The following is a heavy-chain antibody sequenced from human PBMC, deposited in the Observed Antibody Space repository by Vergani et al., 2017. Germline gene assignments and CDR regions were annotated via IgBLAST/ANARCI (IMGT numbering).Heavy chain of an antibody. Sequence: QVQLVESGGGVVQPGGSLRLSCAASGFTFSSYGMHWVRQAPGKGLEWVAFIRYDGSNKYYADSVKGRFTISRDNAKNSLYLQMNSLRAEDTAVYYCARVGVPYSSSSSPLDYWGQGTLVTVSS. J-gene: IGHJ4*02. V-gene: IGHV3-30*02. CDR1: GFTFSSYG. CDR2: IRYDGSNK. D-gene: IGHD6-6*01. CDR3: ARVGVPYSSSSSPLDY.